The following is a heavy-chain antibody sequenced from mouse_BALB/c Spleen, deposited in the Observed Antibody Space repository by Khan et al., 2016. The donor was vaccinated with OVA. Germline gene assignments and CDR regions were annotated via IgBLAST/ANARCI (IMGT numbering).Heavy chain of an antibody. CDR3: TIHVYVSWFTY. Sequence: VQLKQSGPELMKPGASVKISCKASGYSFTSYYIHWVMQSHGKSLEWIGHIDPFSGGTTYNQNFKGKATLTVDKSSSTAYIQLTNLTSEDSAVYYFTIHVYVSWFTYWGQGTLVTVSA. CDR1: GYSFTSYY. V-gene: IGHV1S135*01. D-gene: IGHD2-2*01. CDR2: IDPFSGGT. J-gene: IGHJ3*01.